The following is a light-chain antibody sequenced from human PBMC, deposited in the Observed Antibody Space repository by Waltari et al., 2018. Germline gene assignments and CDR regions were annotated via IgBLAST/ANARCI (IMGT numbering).Light chain of an antibody. V-gene: IGLV6-57*01. Sequence: NFILTQPHSVSESPGKTVTISCTRISGSIASNYVQWYQQRPGSSPTTVIYEDNQRPSGFPDRFSGSIDSSSNSASLTISGLETEDEADYYCQSYDSTNLWVFGGGTKLTVL. CDR2: EDN. J-gene: IGLJ3*02. CDR3: QSYDSTNLWV. CDR1: SGSIASNY.